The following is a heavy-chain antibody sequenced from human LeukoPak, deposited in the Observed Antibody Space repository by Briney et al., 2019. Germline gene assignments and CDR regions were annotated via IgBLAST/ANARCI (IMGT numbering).Heavy chain of an antibody. CDR2: INPNSGGT. D-gene: IGHD3-3*01. V-gene: IGHV1-2*06. Sequence: ASVKVSCEASGYTFTGYYMHWVRQAPGQGLEWMGRINPNSGGTNYAQKFQGRVTMTRDTSISTAYMELSRLRSDDTAVYYCARDFWSGSYQGYMDVWGKGTTVTVSS. J-gene: IGHJ6*03. CDR1: GYTFTGYY. CDR3: ARDFWSGSYQGYMDV.